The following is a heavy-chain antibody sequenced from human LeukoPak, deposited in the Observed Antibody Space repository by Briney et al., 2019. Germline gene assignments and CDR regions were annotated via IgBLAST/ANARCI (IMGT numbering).Heavy chain of an antibody. V-gene: IGHV3-21*01. J-gene: IGHJ1*01. CDR2: ISSSSSYI. Sequence: GGSLRLSCAASGFTFSSYSMNWVRQAPGKGLEWVSPISSSSSYIYYADSVKGRFTISRDNAKNSLYLQMNSLRAEDTAVYYCANGDSSGYYYVLPFQHWGQGTLVTVSS. D-gene: IGHD3-22*01. CDR3: ANGDSSGYYYVLPFQH. CDR1: GFTFSSYS.